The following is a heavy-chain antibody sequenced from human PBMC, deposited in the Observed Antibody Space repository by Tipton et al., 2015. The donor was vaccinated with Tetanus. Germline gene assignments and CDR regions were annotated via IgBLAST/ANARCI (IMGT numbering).Heavy chain of an antibody. Sequence: TLSLTCTVSGGSISGSSYYWGWIRQPPGKGLEWIGSIYYSGSTYYNPSLKSRVTISVDTSKNQFSLKLSSVTAADTAVYYCARPYYYDSSGYYYGDAFDIWGQGTMVTVSS. CDR3: ARPYYYDSSGYYYGDAFDI. CDR1: GGSISGSSYY. J-gene: IGHJ3*02. D-gene: IGHD3-22*01. CDR2: IYYSGST. V-gene: IGHV4-39*01.